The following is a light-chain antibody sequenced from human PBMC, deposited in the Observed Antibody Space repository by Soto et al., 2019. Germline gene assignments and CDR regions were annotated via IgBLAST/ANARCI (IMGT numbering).Light chain of an antibody. CDR2: ANN. J-gene: IGLJ2*01. CDR3: GTWDFSLRGVI. CDR1: YSNIGNNF. V-gene: IGLV1-51*01. Sequence: QSVLTQPPSVSAAPRQEVTISCSGTYSNIGNNFVSWYQQLPGAAPKLLIYANNKRPSGIPDRFSGSKSGTSATLRITGLQPRYDDAYYFGTWDFSLRGVIFGAGTKVTVL.